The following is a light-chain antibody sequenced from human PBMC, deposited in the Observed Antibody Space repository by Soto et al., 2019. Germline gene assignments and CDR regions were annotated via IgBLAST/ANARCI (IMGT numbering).Light chain of an antibody. CDR2: EGS. CDR3: CSYAGSSTPYV. Sequence: QSALTQPASVSGSPGQSITISCTGTSSDVGSRNLVSWYQQYPGKAPKLMIYEGSKRPSGVSNRFSGSKSGNTASLTISGLQAEDEADYYCCSYAGSSTPYVFGTGTKVTVL. CDR1: SSDVGSRNL. V-gene: IGLV2-23*01. J-gene: IGLJ1*01.